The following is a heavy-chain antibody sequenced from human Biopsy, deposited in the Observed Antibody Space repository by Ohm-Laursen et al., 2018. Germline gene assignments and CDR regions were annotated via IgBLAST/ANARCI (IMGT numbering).Heavy chain of an antibody. CDR3: VRGVDYYDPYHYYALDV. CDR1: GESFNGYY. V-gene: IGHV4-34*01. Sequence: SDTLSLTCAVYGESFNGYYWSWIRQTPGKGLEWIGEINHSGRTNYNPSLKSRFTISVDTSKNQFPLKVRSVTAADTAVYYCVRGVDYYDPYHYYALDVWGQGTTVTVSS. CDR2: INHSGRT. J-gene: IGHJ6*02. D-gene: IGHD3-22*01.